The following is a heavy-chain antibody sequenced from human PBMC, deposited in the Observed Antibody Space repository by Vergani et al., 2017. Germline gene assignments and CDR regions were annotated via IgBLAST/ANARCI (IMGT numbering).Heavy chain of an antibody. CDR3: AKSLLLEWLYGGDGFDP. V-gene: IGHV3-23*01. CDR1: GFIFSSYA. J-gene: IGHJ5*02. D-gene: IGHD3-3*01. CDR2: ISGSDGST. Sequence: EVQLLESGGGLVQRGGSLRLSCAASGFIFSSYAMSWVRQAPGTGLKWVSGISGSDGSTYYVDSVKGRFTIARDNSRNTLYLQMNSLGAEDTAVYYCAKSLLLEWLYGGDGFDPWGQGTLVTVS.